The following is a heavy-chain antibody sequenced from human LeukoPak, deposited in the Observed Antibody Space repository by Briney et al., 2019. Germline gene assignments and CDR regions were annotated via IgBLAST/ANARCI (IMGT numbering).Heavy chain of an antibody. D-gene: IGHD4-23*01. Sequence: ASVKVSCKASGYTFTSYGISWVRQAPGQGLEWMGWISAYNGNINYAQELQGRVTMTTDTSTSTAYMELRSLRSDDTAVYYCARLNSPHPHYYYYYMDVWGKGTTVTVSS. CDR2: ISAYNGNI. CDR3: ARLNSPHPHYYYYYMDV. V-gene: IGHV1-18*01. J-gene: IGHJ6*03. CDR1: GYTFTSYG.